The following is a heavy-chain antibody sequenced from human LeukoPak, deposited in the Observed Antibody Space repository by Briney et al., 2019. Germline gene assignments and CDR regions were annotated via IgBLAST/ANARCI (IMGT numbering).Heavy chain of an antibody. CDR1: GGSISSSSYY. CDR3: ARVVPAAPFDY. CDR2: IYHSGST. J-gene: IGHJ4*02. V-gene: IGHV4-39*07. D-gene: IGHD2-2*01. Sequence: SETLSLTCTVSGGSISSSSYYWGWIRQPPGKGLEWIGSIYHSGSTYYNPSPKSRVTISVDTSKNQFSLKLSSVTAADTAVYYCARVVPAAPFDYWGQGTLVTVSS.